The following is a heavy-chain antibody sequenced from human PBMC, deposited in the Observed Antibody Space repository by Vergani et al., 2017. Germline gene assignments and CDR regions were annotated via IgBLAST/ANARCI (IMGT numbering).Heavy chain of an antibody. V-gene: IGHV4-4*03. CDR2: ICHTEDT. CDR1: GDSISSNNC. J-gene: IGHJ6*03. Sequence: QVQLQESGPGLVKPPGTLSLTCAVSGDSISSNNCWTWVRQPPGKGLEWIGEICHTEDTKYSPSLKSRVTVSVDESRNLFSLRLNSMTAADTAVYYCARVDTQVPATSHFYYMDVWGKGTTVVVSS. D-gene: IGHD6-25*01. CDR3: ARVDTQVPATSHFYYMDV.